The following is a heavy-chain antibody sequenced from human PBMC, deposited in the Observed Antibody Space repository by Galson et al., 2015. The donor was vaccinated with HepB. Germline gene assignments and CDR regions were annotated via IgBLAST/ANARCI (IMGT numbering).Heavy chain of an antibody. V-gene: IGHV3-30-3*01. D-gene: IGHD6-19*01. CDR2: ISYDGSNK. CDR3: VRGGSGSSSGWYY. Sequence: SLRLSCAASGFTFSSYAMHWVRQAPGKGLEWVAVISYDGSNKYYADSVKGRFTISRDNSKNTLYLQMNSLRAEDTAEYYCVRGGSGSSSGWYYWGQGTLVTVSS. J-gene: IGHJ4*02. CDR1: GFTFSSYA.